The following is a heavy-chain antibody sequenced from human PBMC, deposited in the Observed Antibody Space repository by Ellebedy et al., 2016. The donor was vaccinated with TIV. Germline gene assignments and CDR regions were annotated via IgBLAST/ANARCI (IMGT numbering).Heavy chain of an antibody. Sequence: ASVKVSXKASGYTFTHYVIHWVRQAPGQRLEWMGRINVGNGYTEYAQKFQGRVTFIKDTSASAVYMELSSLRSEDTAVYYCARAFSMSLTMMGDLWGQGTLVTVSS. CDR2: INVGNGYT. J-gene: IGHJ5*02. D-gene: IGHD3-22*01. CDR1: GYTFTHYV. V-gene: IGHV1-3*01. CDR3: ARAFSMSLTMMGDL.